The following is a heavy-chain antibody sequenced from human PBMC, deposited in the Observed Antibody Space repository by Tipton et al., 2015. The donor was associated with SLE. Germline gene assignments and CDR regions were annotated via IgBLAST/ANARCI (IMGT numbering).Heavy chain of an antibody. CDR2: IYYRGTT. D-gene: IGHD7-27*01. CDR3: ARDWELGH. J-gene: IGHJ4*02. CDR1: GDSMTGFD. V-gene: IGHV4-59*01. Sequence: TLSLTCTLSGDSMTGFDWSWIRQPPGKGLEWIGNIYYRGTTTYNPSLESRVTISLGASKNQFSLKLSSVTAADTAVYYCARDWELGHWGQGTLVTVSP.